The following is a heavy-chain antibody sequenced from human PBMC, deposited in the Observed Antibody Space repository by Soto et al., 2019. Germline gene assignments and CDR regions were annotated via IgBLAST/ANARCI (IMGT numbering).Heavy chain of an antibody. D-gene: IGHD1-26*01. CDR2: IYYSGST. CDR3: ARGSIVGATIVGDFDY. Sequence: QVQLQESGPGLVKPSQTLSLTCTVSGGSISSGGYYWSWIRQHPGKGLEWIGYIYYSGSTYYNPSLKSRVTISVDTSKNQFSLKLSSLTAADTAVYYCARGSIVGATIVGDFDYWGQGTLVTVSS. CDR1: GGSISSGGYY. V-gene: IGHV4-31*03. J-gene: IGHJ4*02.